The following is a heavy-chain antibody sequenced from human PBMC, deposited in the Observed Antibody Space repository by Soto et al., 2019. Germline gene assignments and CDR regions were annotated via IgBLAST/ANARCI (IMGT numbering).Heavy chain of an antibody. D-gene: IGHD3-16*02. J-gene: IGHJ6*02. V-gene: IGHV1-69*13. CDR2: IIPIFGTA. Sequence: SVQVSCQASGGTFSSYAISWVRRAPGQGLEWMGGIIPIFGTANYAQKFQGRVTITADESTSTAYMELSSLRSEDTAVYYCARQSHEGTKPSVIYYYYYGMDVWGQGTTVTVSS. CDR1: GGTFSSYA. CDR3: ARQSHEGTKPSVIYYYYYGMDV.